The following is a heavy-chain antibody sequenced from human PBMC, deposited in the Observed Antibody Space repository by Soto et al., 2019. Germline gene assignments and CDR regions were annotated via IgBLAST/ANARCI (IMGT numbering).Heavy chain of an antibody. CDR2: IDPSDSFT. J-gene: IGHJ6*02. Sequence: EVQLVQSGSEVKKAGESLRISCQASGYTFTNYWISWVRQMPGKGLEWMGRIDPSDSFTKYSPSLQGHVIFSIDKSFDTAYVQWTSLQASDAAIYYCARHPEPHYDFVSGHSPGGMDVWGQGTTVTVS. V-gene: IGHV5-10-1*03. CDR3: ARHPEPHYDFVSGHSPGGMDV. CDR1: GYTFTNYW. D-gene: IGHD3-3*01.